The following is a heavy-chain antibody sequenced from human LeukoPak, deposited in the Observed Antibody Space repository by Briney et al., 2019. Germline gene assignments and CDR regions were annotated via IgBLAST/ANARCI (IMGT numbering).Heavy chain of an antibody. CDR3: ARRGYCSGGSCYYYYGMDV. J-gene: IGHJ6*02. CDR2: IYYSGST. Sequence: SETLSLTCAVSGDSINSRSYYWAWIRQPPGKGLEWIGYIYYSGSTYYNPSLKSRVTISVDTSKNQFSLKLSSVTAADTAVYYCARRGYCSGGSCYYYYGMDVWGQGTTVTVSS. V-gene: IGHV4-31*11. D-gene: IGHD2-15*01. CDR1: GDSINSRSYY.